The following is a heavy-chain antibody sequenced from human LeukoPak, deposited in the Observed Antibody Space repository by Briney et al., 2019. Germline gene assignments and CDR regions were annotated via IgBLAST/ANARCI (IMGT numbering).Heavy chain of an antibody. Sequence: PGGSLRLSCAASGFSVSSTFMTWVRQAPGKGLEWVSVLYSGGYANYTDSVEGRFTVSRDTSKNTLYLQMNSLRAVDTALYYCARAYGNNGMDVWGQGTLVTVSS. J-gene: IGHJ4*02. CDR2: LYSGGYA. V-gene: IGHV3-53*01. CDR3: ARAYGNNGMDV. D-gene: IGHD4-11*01. CDR1: GFSVSSTF.